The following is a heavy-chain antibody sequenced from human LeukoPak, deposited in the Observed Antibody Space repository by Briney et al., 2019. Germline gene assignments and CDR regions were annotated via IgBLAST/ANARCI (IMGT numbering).Heavy chain of an antibody. CDR1: GFTFSNHA. Sequence: GGSLRLSCAASGFTFSNHAMTWVRQAPGQGLECASTLSGGGDSKFYADSVQGRFTISRDNSKNTLYLQMNSLRAEDTAVYYCAKDFWYSSSWSYHFFDSWGQGTLVTVSS. D-gene: IGHD6-13*01. CDR2: LSGGGDSK. V-gene: IGHV3-23*01. J-gene: IGHJ4*02. CDR3: AKDFWYSSSWSYHFFDS.